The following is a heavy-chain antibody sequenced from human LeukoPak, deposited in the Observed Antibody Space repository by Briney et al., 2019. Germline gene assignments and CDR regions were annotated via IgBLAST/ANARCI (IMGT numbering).Heavy chain of an antibody. CDR3: AELGITMIGGV. CDR2: ISSSGSTI. J-gene: IGHJ6*04. Sequence: GGSLRLSCAASGFTFSNSEMNWVRQAPGKGLEWVSYISSSGSTIYYADSVKGRLTISRDNAKNSLYLQMNSLRAEDTAVYYCAELGITMIGGVWGKGTTVTISS. D-gene: IGHD3-10*02. CDR1: GFTFSNSE. V-gene: IGHV3-48*03.